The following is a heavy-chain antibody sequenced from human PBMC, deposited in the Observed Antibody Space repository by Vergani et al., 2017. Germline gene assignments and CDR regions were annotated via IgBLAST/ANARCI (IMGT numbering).Heavy chain of an antibody. Sequence: VQLVQSGAEVKKPGASVKVSCKASGYSFTSYWIGWVRQMPGKGLEWMGIIYPGDSDTRYSPSFQGQVTISADKSISTAYLQWSSLKASDTAMYYCARHTGYCTNGVCPGWFDPWGQGTLVTVSS. J-gene: IGHJ5*02. V-gene: IGHV5-51*01. CDR3: ARHTGYCTNGVCPGWFDP. CDR2: IYPGDSDT. D-gene: IGHD2-8*01. CDR1: GYSFTSYW.